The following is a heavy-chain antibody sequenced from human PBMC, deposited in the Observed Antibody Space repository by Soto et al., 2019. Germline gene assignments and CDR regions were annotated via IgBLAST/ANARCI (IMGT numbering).Heavy chain of an antibody. CDR1: GGSVSGYY. D-gene: IGHD3-22*01. CDR3: ARSPDSSGYYPRWYYHGMDV. J-gene: IGHJ6*02. Sequence: PSETLSLTCAVYGGSVSGYYWSWIRQPPGKGLEWIGEINHSGSTNYSPSLKSRVTISVDTSKNQFSLKLSSVTAADTAAYYCARSPDSSGYYPRWYYHGMDVWGQGTTVTVS. V-gene: IGHV4-34*01. CDR2: INHSGST.